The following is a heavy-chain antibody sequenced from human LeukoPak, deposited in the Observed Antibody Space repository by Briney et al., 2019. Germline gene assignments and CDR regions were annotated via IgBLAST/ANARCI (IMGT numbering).Heavy chain of an antibody. V-gene: IGHV3-21*01. J-gene: IGHJ3*02. CDR2: ISDSGSGT. CDR1: GFTFSSYA. Sequence: PGGSLRLSCAASGFTFSSYAMGWVRQAPGKGLEWVSAISDSGSGTYYADFVKGRFTISRDNAKNSLYLQMNSLRAEDTAVYYCARRLRIDAFDIWGQGTMVTVSS. D-gene: IGHD4-17*01. CDR3: ARRLRIDAFDI.